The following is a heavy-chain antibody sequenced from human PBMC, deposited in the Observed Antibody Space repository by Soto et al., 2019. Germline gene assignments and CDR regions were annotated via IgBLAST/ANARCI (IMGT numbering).Heavy chain of an antibody. CDR2: IYYSGST. CDR3: ARDHVASIVVGPDATYGMDV. D-gene: IGHD2-2*01. J-gene: IGHJ6*02. CDR1: GGSISSGGYY. Sequence: SETLSLTCTVSGGSISSGGYYWSWIRQHPGKGLEWIGYIYYSGSTYYNPSLKSRVTISVDTSKNQFSLKLSSVTVADTAVYYCARDHVASIVVGPDATYGMDVWGQGTMVTVSS. V-gene: IGHV4-31*03.